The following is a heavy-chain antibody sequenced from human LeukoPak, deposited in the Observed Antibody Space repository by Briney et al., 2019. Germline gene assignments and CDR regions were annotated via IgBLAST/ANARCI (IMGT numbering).Heavy chain of an antibody. CDR2: IYPGDSDT. CDR3: ARLRVVDSIHNYDLGYCSSTSCRASYYFDY. Sequence: GESLKISCKGSGYSFTSFWIGWVRQMPGKGLEWMGIIYPGDSDTRYSPSFQGQVTISVDKSINTAYLQWSSLKASDTAMYYCARLRVVDSIHNYDLGYCSSTSCRASYYFDYWGQGTLVTVSS. J-gene: IGHJ4*02. CDR1: GYSFTSFW. V-gene: IGHV5-51*01. D-gene: IGHD2-2*01.